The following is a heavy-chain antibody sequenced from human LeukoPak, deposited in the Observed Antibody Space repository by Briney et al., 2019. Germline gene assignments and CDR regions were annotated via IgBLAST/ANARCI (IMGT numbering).Heavy chain of an antibody. V-gene: IGHV1-2*02. CDR2: INPDSGIT. CDR3: APTAEAYTSWWKV. J-gene: IGHJ4*02. Sequence: GASVKVSCKASGYKFTDDYMHWVRQAPGQGLEFMGWINPDSGITNYAQNFKGRVTMTRDTSISTAYLEVRSLTSDDTAVYYCAPTAEAYTSWWKVWGQGNLVTVSS. CDR1: GYKFTDDY. D-gene: IGHD3-16*01.